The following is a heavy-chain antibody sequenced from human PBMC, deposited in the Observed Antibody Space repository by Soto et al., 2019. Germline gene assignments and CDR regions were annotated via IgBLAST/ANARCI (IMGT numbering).Heavy chain of an antibody. V-gene: IGHV1-46*01. CDR1: GDTFTDYY. CDR2: VNPSGGHT. J-gene: IGHJ4*02. Sequence: QVQLMQSGAEVKKPGASVKVSCKASGDTFTDYYIHWVRQAPGQGLEWMGTVNPSGGHTTYAQHFLGRVTITRDTSTSTLYLELISLTSDDTAIYYCARGGHVVVVTAALDYWGQGTLVTVSS. D-gene: IGHD2-21*02. CDR3: ARGGHVVVVTAALDY.